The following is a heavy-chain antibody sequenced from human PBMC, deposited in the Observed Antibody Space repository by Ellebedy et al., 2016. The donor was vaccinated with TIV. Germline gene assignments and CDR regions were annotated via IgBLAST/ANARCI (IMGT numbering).Heavy chain of an antibody. J-gene: IGHJ4*02. CDR1: GYTFSTYA. CDR2: INAGTANT. CDR3: ARSGDTSMVFTPSLDY. Sequence: AASVKVSCKASGYTFSTYAMHWVRQAPGHRLEWMGWINAGTANTKYSQKFQGRVTITRDTSASTAYMELSSLRSEDTAVYYCARSGDTSMVFTPSLDYWGQGTLVTVSS. D-gene: IGHD5-18*01. V-gene: IGHV1-3*01.